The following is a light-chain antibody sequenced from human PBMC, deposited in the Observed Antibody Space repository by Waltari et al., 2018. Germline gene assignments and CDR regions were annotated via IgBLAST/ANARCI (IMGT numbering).Light chain of an antibody. V-gene: IGLV1-40*01. Sequence: QSALTQPPSVSGAPGQRVTIPCTGSSSTIGADFAVHWYQQLPGTVPKLLIYGNGNRPSGVPDRFSGAKSGTSASLAITVLQAEDEADYYCQSYDSRLSAWVFGGGTKLTVL. CDR3: QSYDSRLSAWV. CDR1: SSTIGADFA. J-gene: IGLJ3*02. CDR2: GNG.